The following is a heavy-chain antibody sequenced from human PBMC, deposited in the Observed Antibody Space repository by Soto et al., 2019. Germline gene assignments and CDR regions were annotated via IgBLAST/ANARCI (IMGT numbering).Heavy chain of an antibody. J-gene: IGHJ5*02. CDR3: VRDSARTVVVPAVEGDNWPDP. V-gene: IGHV3-11*05. D-gene: IGHD2-2*01. CDR2: ISGNGRST. CDR1: GFTFSDYY. Sequence: QVQLVESGGDLVTPGGSLRLSCAASGFTFSDYYMAWIRQAPGRGLEWISFISGNGRSTRYADSVQGRFTISRDNAKNSLSLQINSLRADDTAIYYCVRDSARTVVVPAVEGDNWPDPWGQGTLVTVSS.